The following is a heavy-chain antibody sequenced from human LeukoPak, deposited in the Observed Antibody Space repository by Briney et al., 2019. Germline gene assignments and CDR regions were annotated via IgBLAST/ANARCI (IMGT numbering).Heavy chain of an antibody. CDR2: IYTSGST. Sequence: PSETLSLTCTVSGGSVSGGSISSYYWSWIRQPAGKGLEWIGRIYTSGSTNYNPSLKSRVTISVDTSKSQFSLKLSSVTAADTAVYDCARESLEWPFDYWGQGTLVTVSS. D-gene: IGHD3-3*01. CDR3: ARESLEWPFDY. J-gene: IGHJ4*02. CDR1: GGSVSGGSISSYY. V-gene: IGHV4-4*07.